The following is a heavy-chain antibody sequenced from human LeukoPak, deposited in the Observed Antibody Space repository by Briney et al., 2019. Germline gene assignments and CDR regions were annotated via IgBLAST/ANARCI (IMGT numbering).Heavy chain of an antibody. D-gene: IGHD7-27*01. CDR1: GGSIRSSSYY. J-gene: IGHJ4*02. V-gene: IGHV4-39*01. Sequence: PSETLSLTCTVSGGSIRSSSYYWGWIRRPPGKGLEWIASIYYSGSTYYNPSLKSRVTISVDTSKNQFSLRLSSVTAADTAVYYCASNWGGDEYYFDYWGQGSLVTVSS. CDR2: IYYSGST. CDR3: ASNWGGDEYYFDY.